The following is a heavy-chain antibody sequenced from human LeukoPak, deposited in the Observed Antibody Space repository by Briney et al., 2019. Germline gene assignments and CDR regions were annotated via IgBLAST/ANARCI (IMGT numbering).Heavy chain of an antibody. CDR1: GGSISSGSYY. V-gene: IGHV4-61*02. CDR2: IYASGNT. Sequence: SETLSLTCTVSGGSISSGSYYWSWVRQPAGKGLEWIGRIYASGNTNYNPSLKGRVTMTVDTSKNQFSLNLSSVTAADTAVYYCAREVYDFWSGPHAFDIWGQGTMVTVSS. J-gene: IGHJ3*02. D-gene: IGHD3-3*01. CDR3: AREVYDFWSGPHAFDI.